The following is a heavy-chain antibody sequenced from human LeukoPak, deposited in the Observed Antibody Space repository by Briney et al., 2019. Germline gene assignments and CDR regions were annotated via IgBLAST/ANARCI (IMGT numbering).Heavy chain of an antibody. D-gene: IGHD6-13*01. Sequence: GGSLRLSCAASGFTFSSYAMSWVRQAPGKGLEWVSAISGSGGSTYYADSVKGRFTISRDNSRNTLYLQMNSLRPEDTAVYYCAKDGSFGSGWYPLPSDYWGQGTLVTVSS. V-gene: IGHV3-23*01. J-gene: IGHJ4*02. CDR1: GFTFSSYA. CDR3: AKDGSFGSGWYPLPSDY. CDR2: ISGSGGST.